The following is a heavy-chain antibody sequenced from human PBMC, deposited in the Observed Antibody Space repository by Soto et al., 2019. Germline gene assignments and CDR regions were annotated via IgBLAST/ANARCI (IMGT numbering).Heavy chain of an antibody. CDR1: GYTFTSYA. V-gene: IGHV1-3*01. CDR2: INAGNGNT. Sequence: ASVKVSCKASGYTFTSYAMHCVRQAPGQRLEWMGWINAGNGNTKYSQKFQGRVTITRDTSASTAYMELSSLRSEDTAVYYCAREDIYDSSGYAQGTYYYYYGMDVWGQGTTVTVS. D-gene: IGHD3-22*01. J-gene: IGHJ6*02. CDR3: AREDIYDSSGYAQGTYYYYYGMDV.